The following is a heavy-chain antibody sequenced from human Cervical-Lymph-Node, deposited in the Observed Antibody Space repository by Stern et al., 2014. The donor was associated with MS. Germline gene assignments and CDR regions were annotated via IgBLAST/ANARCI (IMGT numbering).Heavy chain of an antibody. CDR2: ISPIFGTP. V-gene: IGHV1-69*01. J-gene: IGHJ6*02. CDR1: GGTFSNYA. D-gene: IGHD6-13*01. CDR3: ARVPPGGQLVLNYYYYGLDV. Sequence: QLVESGAEVKKPGSSVTVSCKASGGTFSNYAITWVRQAPGQGLDWMGGISPIFGTPNSAQKFQGRVTFPADQSTSTAYMKLSSLRSDDTAVYYCARVPPGGQLVLNYYYYGLDVWGQGTTVTVSS.